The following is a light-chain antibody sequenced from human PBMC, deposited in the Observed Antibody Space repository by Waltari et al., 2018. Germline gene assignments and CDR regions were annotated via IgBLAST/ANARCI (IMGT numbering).Light chain of an antibody. CDR2: DVS. CDR3: CSYAGSYTFVI. Sequence: QSALTQPRSVSGSPGQSVTISCPGTSSDFGNYNYVSWYQQLPNNAPKRMIYDVSERPSGVPDRFSGSKSGNTASLTISGLLSEDEADYYCCSYAGSYTFVIFGGGTKLTVL. J-gene: IGLJ2*01. V-gene: IGLV2-11*01. CDR1: SSDFGNYNY.